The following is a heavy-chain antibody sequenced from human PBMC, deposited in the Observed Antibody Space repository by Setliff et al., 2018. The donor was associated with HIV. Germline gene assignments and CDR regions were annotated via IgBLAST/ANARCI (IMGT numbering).Heavy chain of an antibody. CDR1: GFTFSSYA. CDR2: ISGSGVNT. CDR3: AKDGGGDYYYYYLDV. V-gene: IGHV3-23*01. J-gene: IGHJ6*03. D-gene: IGHD2-15*01. Sequence: GGSLRLSCAASGFTFSSYAMNWVRQAPGKGLEWVSSISGSGVNTYYADSVKCRFTISRDNFKNTVYIQMNSLRAEDTAVYYCAKDGGGDYYYYYLDVWGKGTTVTVSS.